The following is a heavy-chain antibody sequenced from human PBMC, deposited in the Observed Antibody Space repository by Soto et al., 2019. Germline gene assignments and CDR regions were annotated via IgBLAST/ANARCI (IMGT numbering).Heavy chain of an antibody. Sequence: EVQLVESGGGLVQPGGSLRLSCAASGFTSSSYWMHWVRQAPGKGLVWVSRINSGDGSITGYADSVKGRFTVPRDNAKNTLYLQLNSLGVEDTAVYYCARGPRLGFYGMDVWGQGTTVTVSS. V-gene: IGHV3-74*01. CDR2: INSGDGSIT. CDR3: ARGPRLGFYGMDV. D-gene: IGHD3-16*01. J-gene: IGHJ6*02. CDR1: GFTSSSYW.